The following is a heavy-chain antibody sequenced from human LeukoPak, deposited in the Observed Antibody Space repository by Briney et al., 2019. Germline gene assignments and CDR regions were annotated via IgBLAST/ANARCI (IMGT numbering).Heavy chain of an antibody. J-gene: IGHJ4*02. CDR1: GFPFSSYW. D-gene: IGHD6-19*01. V-gene: IGHV3-74*01. CDR2: INSDGSST. CDR3: AKDHGYSSGWYYFDY. Sequence: GGSLRLSCAASGFPFSSYWMHWVRQAPGKGLVWVSRINSDGSSTNYADSVKGRFTISRDNAKNTLYLQMESLRAEDTAVYYCAKDHGYSSGWYYFDYWGQGTLVTVSS.